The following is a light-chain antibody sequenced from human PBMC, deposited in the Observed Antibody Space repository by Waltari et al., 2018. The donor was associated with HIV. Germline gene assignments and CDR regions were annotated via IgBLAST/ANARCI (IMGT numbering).Light chain of an antibody. CDR3: AAWDDTLNGYV. V-gene: IGLV1-44*01. CDR2: TNN. CDR1: RSNIGSNT. J-gene: IGLJ1*01. Sequence: QSVLTQSPSASGTPGQRVTTSCSGSRSNIGSNTVTWYQQLPGTTPKLLIYTNNQRPSGVPDRFSGSKSGTSASLDISGLQSEDEADYYCAAWDDTLNGYVFGFGTKVTVL.